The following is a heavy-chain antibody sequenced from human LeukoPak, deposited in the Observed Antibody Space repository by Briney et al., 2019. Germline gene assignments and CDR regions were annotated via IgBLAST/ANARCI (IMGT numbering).Heavy chain of an antibody. CDR2: INPNSGGT. CDR3: ARGGTVGATPLDY. CDR1: GYSFSGNY. J-gene: IGHJ4*02. V-gene: IGHV1-2*02. Sequence: ASVKVSCKASGYSFSGNYIHWVRQAPGQGLEWMGWINPNSGGTNYAQKFQGRVTMTRDTSISTAYMELSRLRSDDTAVYYCARGGTVGATPLDYWGQGTLVTVSS. D-gene: IGHD1-26*01.